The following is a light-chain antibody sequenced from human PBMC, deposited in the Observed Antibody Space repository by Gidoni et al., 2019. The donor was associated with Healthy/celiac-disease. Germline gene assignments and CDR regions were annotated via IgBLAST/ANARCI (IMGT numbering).Light chain of an antibody. CDR3: QQSYSTL. J-gene: IGKJ5*01. CDR1: QSISSY. CDR2: AAS. Sequence: DIQMTQSPSSLSASVGDRVTITCRASQSISSYLNWYQQKPGKAPKLLIYAASSLQSGVPSRFSGSGSGTDFTLTISSLQPEDFATYYCQQSYSTLFAQXTRLEIK. V-gene: IGKV1-39*01.